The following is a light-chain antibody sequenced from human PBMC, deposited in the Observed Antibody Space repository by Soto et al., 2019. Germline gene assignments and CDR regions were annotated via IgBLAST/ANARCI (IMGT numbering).Light chain of an antibody. V-gene: IGKV3-11*01. J-gene: IGKJ3*01. CDR3: QQRRNWPAST. CDR2: DAS. Sequence: EIVLTQSPATLSLSPGERATLSCRASQSVSSYLAWYQQKPGQAPRLLIYDASNRATGIPARFSGSGSGTDFTLTISSLEPEDFAVYSCQQRRNWPASTIGPGTQVDI. CDR1: QSVSSY.